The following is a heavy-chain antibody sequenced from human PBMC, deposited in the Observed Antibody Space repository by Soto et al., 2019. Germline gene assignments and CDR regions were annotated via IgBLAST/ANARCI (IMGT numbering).Heavy chain of an antibody. V-gene: IGHV3-30-3*01. Sequence: QVQLVESGGGVVQPGRSQRLSCAASGFTFSSYAMYGVRQAPGKGLEWVAVISYDGNNKYYADSVKGRFTISRDNSKNTLYLQMNSLRAEHTAVYYCARAGYDGGSCYTLVGLRYGMDVWGQGTTVTVS. CDR1: GFTFSSYA. CDR2: ISYDGNNK. J-gene: IGHJ6*02. D-gene: IGHD2-15*01. CDR3: ARAGYDGGSCYTLVGLRYGMDV.